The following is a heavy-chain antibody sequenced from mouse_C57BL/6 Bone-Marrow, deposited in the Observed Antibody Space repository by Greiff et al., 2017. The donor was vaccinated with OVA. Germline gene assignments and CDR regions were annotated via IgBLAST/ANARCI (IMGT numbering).Heavy chain of an antibody. V-gene: IGHV5-17*01. J-gene: IGHJ1*03. CDR3: AKIYYGNPWYFGV. CDR2: ISSGSSTT. D-gene: IGHD2-1*01. CDR1: GFTFSDYG. Sequence: EVKLVESGGGLVKPGGSLKLSCAASGFTFSDYGMHWVRQAPEKGLEWVAYISSGSSTTNYADTVKGRFTISRDNAKNTLFLQMTSLRSEDTAMDYCAKIYYGNPWYFGVWGTGTTVTVSS.